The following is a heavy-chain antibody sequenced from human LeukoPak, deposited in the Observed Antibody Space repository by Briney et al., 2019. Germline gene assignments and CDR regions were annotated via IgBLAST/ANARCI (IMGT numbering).Heavy chain of an antibody. J-gene: IGHJ4*02. D-gene: IGHD6-6*01. CDR2: IYPGDSDT. V-gene: IGHV5-51*01. CDR1: GYSFTSYW. Sequence: GESLKISRKGSGYSFTSYWIDLVRQIPGKGLEWMGIIYPGDSDTRYSPSFQGQVTISADKSISTAYLQWSSLKASDTAMYYCATDSSSTPDYFDYWGQRTLVTVSS. CDR3: ATDSSSTPDYFDY.